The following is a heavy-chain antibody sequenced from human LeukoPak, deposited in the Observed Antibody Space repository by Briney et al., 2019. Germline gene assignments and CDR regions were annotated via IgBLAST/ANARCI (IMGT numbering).Heavy chain of an antibody. CDR1: GFSLTTRGLG. J-gene: IGHJ4*02. V-gene: IGHV2-5*02. D-gene: IGHD4/OR15-4a*01. CDR3: AHRPNFQYYFDS. CDR2: IYWDDDE. Sequence: SGPTLVNPTQTLTLTCTFSGFSLTTRGLGVGWIRQPPGKALEWLALIYWDDDERYSPSLQSRLTIAKATSKNQVVLTMTNMDPVDTATYFCAHRPNFQYYFDSWGQGTLVTVSS.